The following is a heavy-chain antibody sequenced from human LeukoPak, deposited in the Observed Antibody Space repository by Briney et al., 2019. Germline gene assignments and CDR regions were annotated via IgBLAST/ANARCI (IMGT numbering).Heavy chain of an antibody. J-gene: IGHJ3*02. CDR2: IHGSGGVT. CDR1: GFSFSTYT. CDR3: AKDPNGDYVGAFDS. D-gene: IGHD4-17*01. Sequence: GGSLRLSCVGSGFSFSTYTMNWVRQAPGKGLEWVSGIHGSGGVTYYADSVKGRFTISRDNSKKTLYLQMNSLRVDDTAVYYCAKDPNGDYVGAFDSWGQGTMVTVSS. V-gene: IGHV3-23*01.